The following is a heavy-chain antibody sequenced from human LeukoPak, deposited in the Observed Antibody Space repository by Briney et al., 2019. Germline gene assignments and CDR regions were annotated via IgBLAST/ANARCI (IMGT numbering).Heavy chain of an antibody. CDR2: IYYSGST. V-gene: IGHV4-31*03. CDR3: ASSRGYSYHPSGYFYYY. J-gene: IGHJ4*02. D-gene: IGHD3-22*01. CDR1: GGSISSGGYY. Sequence: SETLSLTCTVSGGSISSGGYYWSWIRQHPGKGLEWIGYIYYSGSTYYNPSLKSRVTISVDTSKNQFSLKLSSVTAADTAVYYCASSRGYSYHPSGYFYYYWGQGTLVTVSS.